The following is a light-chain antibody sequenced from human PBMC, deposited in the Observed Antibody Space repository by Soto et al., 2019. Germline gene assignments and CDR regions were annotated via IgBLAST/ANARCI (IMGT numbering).Light chain of an antibody. V-gene: IGKV3-11*01. CDR1: QGVTTY. CDR3: QQRNIWPLT. J-gene: IGKJ4*01. Sequence: EIVLTQSPATLSLSPGERATLSCRASQGVTTYLAWYQQKPGQAPRLLLYDASNRATGIPARFSGSGSGTDFTLTISSLEPEDFAIYYCQQRNIWPLTFGGGTKVEIK. CDR2: DAS.